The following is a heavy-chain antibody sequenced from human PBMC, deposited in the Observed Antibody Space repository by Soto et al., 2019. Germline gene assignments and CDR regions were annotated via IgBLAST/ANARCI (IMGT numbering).Heavy chain of an antibody. CDR2: IIPIFGTA. D-gene: IGHD6-13*01. Sequence: SVKVSCKASGGTFSSYAISWVRQAPGQGLEWMGGIIPIFGTANYAQKFQGRVTITADESTSTAYMELSSLRSEDTAVYYCARPRLGIAALYGMDVWGQGTTVTVS. CDR1: GGTFSSYA. CDR3: ARPRLGIAALYGMDV. V-gene: IGHV1-69*13. J-gene: IGHJ6*02.